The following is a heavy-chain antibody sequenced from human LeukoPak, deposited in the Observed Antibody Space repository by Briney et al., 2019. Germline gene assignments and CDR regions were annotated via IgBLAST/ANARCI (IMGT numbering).Heavy chain of an antibody. V-gene: IGHV3-7*01. CDR1: GFTLSSSW. CDR2: IKEDESEK. Sequence: GGSLRLSCAASGFTLSSSWMSWVRQAPGKGLQWVANIKEDESEKDYVDSVKGRFTISRDNAKNSLDLQMNSLRAEDTAVYYCARDWSHGSGSRQSPADVWGKGTTVTVSS. CDR3: ARDWSHGSGSRQSPADV. D-gene: IGHD3-10*01. J-gene: IGHJ6*04.